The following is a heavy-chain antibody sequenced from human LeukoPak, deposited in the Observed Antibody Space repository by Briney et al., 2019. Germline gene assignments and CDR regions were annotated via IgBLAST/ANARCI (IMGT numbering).Heavy chain of an antibody. J-gene: IGHJ4*02. CDR1: GGSISSSSYY. D-gene: IGHD1-20*01. Sequence: SETLSLTCTVSGGSISSSSYYWGWIRQPPGKGLEWIGSIYYSGSTYYNPSLKSRFTISVDTSKNQFSLKLSSVTAADTAVYYCARDLYNWNGSPLGYWGQGTLVTVSS. V-gene: IGHV4-39*07. CDR3: ARDLYNWNGSPLGY. CDR2: IYYSGST.